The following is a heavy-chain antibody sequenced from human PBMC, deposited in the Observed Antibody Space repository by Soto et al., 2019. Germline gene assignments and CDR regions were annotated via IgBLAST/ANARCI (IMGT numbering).Heavy chain of an antibody. D-gene: IGHD3-22*01. CDR3: ARGDYHDIHDY. Sequence: QVQLVQSGAEVKKPGASVKVSCKASGYTFTSYTMHWVRHAPGQSLEWMGWINAGNGNTKYSQKFQGRVTITRDTSASTANMELSSLRSEDTAVYYCARGDYHDIHDYWGQGTLVTVSS. V-gene: IGHV1-3*01. CDR2: INAGNGNT. J-gene: IGHJ4*02. CDR1: GYTFTSYT.